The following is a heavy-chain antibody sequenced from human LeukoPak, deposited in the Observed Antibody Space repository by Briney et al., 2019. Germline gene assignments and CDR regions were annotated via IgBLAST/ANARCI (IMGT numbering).Heavy chain of an antibody. V-gene: IGHV3-66*01. Sequence: GGSLRLSCGASGFTVSSKFMSWVRQAPGKGLEWVTVIYSGGEAYYADSVKGRFIISRDNSKKMVYLQMNSLRAEDTAIYYCAKDSDDSGPTFDYWGQGTLVTVSS. CDR2: IYSGGEA. CDR3: AKDSDDSGPTFDY. D-gene: IGHD3-22*01. CDR1: GFTVSSKF. J-gene: IGHJ4*02.